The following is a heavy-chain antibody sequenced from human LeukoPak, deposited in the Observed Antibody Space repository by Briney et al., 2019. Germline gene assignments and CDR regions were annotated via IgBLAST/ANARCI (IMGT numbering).Heavy chain of an antibody. Sequence: PSETLSLTCTVSGGAISSGGYYWSWIRQHPGKDLEWIGYIYYSGSTYYNPSLKSRVTISVDTSKNQFSLKLSSVTAADTAVYYCARDKATVFDYWGQGTLVTVSS. CDR1: GGAISSGGYY. D-gene: IGHD4-11*01. CDR2: IYYSGST. V-gene: IGHV4-31*03. J-gene: IGHJ4*02. CDR3: ARDKATVFDY.